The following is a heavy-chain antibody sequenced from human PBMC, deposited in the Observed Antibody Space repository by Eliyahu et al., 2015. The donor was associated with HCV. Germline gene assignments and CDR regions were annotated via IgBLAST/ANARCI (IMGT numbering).Heavy chain of an antibody. J-gene: IGHJ4*02. CDR1: GGSISSSSYY. V-gene: IGHV4-39*01. D-gene: IGHD6-13*01. CDR2: IYYSGST. CDR3: ARLPWAAADYYFDY. Sequence: QLQLQESGPGLVKPSETLSLTCTVSGGSISSSSYYWGWIRQPPGKGLEWIGSIYYSGSTYYNPSLKSRVTISVDTSKNQFSLKLSSVTAADTAVYYCARLPWAAADYYFDYWGQGTLVTVSS.